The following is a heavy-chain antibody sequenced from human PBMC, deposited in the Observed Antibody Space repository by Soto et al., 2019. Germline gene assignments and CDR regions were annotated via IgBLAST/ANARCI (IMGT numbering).Heavy chain of an antibody. Sequence: PSETLSLTCAVYGGSFSGYYWSWIRQPPGKGLEWIGYIYYSGSTYYNPSLKSRVTISVDTSKNQFSLKLISVTAADTAVYYCASMVRGSRLFDYWGQGTLVTVSS. CDR3: ASMVRGSRLFDY. V-gene: IGHV4-30-4*08. J-gene: IGHJ4*02. D-gene: IGHD3-10*01. CDR2: IYYSGST. CDR1: GGSFSGYY.